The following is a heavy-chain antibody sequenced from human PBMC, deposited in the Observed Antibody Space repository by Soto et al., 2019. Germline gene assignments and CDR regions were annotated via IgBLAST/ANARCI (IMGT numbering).Heavy chain of an antibody. Sequence: EVQLVESGGGLVQPGGSLRLSCAASGLTVSSNHMSWVRQAPGKGLEWVSIMYSGGSIYYADSVKGGFTISRDNSKNTLYLQMSSLRAEDTAVYYCAGGKTVPGLFDYWGQGNRVTVSS. CDR1: GLTVSSNH. V-gene: IGHV3-66*01. CDR3: AGGKTVPGLFDY. J-gene: IGHJ4*02. CDR2: MYSGGSI. D-gene: IGHD6-19*01.